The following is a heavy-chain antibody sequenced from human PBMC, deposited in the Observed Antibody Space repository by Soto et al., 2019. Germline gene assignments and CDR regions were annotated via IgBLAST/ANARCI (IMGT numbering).Heavy chain of an antibody. V-gene: IGHV6-1*01. CDR2: TYYRSKWYN. Sequence: PSQTLSLTCAISGDSVSSNSAAWNWIRQSPSRGLEWLGRTYYRSKWYNDYAVSVKSRITINPDTSKNQFSLQLNSVTPEDTAVYYCASESSSGWEVGRYGMDVWGQGTTVTVSS. J-gene: IGHJ6*02. CDR1: GDSVSSNSAA. CDR3: ASESSSGWEVGRYGMDV. D-gene: IGHD6-19*01.